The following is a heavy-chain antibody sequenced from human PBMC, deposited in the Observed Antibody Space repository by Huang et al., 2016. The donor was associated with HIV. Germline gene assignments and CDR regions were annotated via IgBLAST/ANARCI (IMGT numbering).Heavy chain of an antibody. CDR2: ISGRSGTI. CDR1: GFTFSNYA. J-gene: IGHJ4*02. Sequence: EVQLWESGGTLVQPGGSLRLSCGASGFTFSNYAMSWVRQAPGKGLEWVSFISGRSGTIYYADSVKGRFTISRDNVKKTVYLQMNSLRVEDAAVYYCAKDRGDGYSGYDYDYWGQGTLVTVSS. V-gene: IGHV3-23*01. CDR3: AKDRGDGYSGYDYDY. D-gene: IGHD5-12*01.